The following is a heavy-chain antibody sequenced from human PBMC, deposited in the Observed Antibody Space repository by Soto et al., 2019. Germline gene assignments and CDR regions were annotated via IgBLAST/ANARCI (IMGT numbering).Heavy chain of an antibody. Sequence: SETLSLTCTVSGGSITTGGSYWSWIRQHPGKGLEWIGNIYHSGNTYYNPSLKSRLTISVDTSKNHFSLMVDSETAADTAVYYCARARFQVLYGKPYFDSWGQGTLVTVSS. D-gene: IGHD2-2*02. V-gene: IGHV4-31*03. J-gene: IGHJ4*02. CDR3: ARARFQVLYGKPYFDS. CDR1: GGSITTGGSY. CDR2: IYHSGNT.